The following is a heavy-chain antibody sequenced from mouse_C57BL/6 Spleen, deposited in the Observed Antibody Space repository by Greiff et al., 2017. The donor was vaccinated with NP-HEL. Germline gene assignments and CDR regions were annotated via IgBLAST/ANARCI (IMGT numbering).Heavy chain of an antibody. CDR1: GYTFTSYW. D-gene: IGHD2-2*01. CDR2: IYPGSGST. V-gene: IGHV1-55*01. J-gene: IGHJ3*01. CDR3: ARGPYGYDKGLFAY. Sequence: QVQLQQPGAELVKPGASVKMSCKASGYTFTSYWITWVKQRPGQGLEWIGDIYPGSGSTNYNEKFKSKATLTVDTSSSTAYMQLSSLTSEDSAVYYGARGPYGYDKGLFAYWGQGTLVTVSA.